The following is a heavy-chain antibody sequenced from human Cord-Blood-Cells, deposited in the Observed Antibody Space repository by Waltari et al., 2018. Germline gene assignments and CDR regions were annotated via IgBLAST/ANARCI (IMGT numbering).Heavy chain of an antibody. Sequence: EVQLVESGGGLIQPGGSLRLSCAASGFTVRSHYMSGVRQAPGKGLEWVSAIYSGGSTYYADSVKGRFTISRDNSKNTLYLQMNSLRAEDTAVYYCASYIAAAAIDYWGQGTLVTVSS. CDR3: ASYIAAAAIDY. CDR2: IYSGGST. J-gene: IGHJ4*02. V-gene: IGHV3-53*01. D-gene: IGHD6-13*01. CDR1: GFTVRSHY.